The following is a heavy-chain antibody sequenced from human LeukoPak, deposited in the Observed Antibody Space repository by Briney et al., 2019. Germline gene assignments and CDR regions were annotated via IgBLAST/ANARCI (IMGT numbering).Heavy chain of an antibody. CDR1: GFTFSSNW. Sequence: GGSLRLSCAASGFTFSSNWMSWCRQAPGKGLEGLANIKQDRSKKYYVESVKGRFTISTDNAKNSLYLRMNSLRAEDTAVYYCARDRFYSVVVTAFDYWGRETLVTVSS. D-gene: IGHD2-21*02. J-gene: IGHJ4*02. CDR2: IKQDRSKK. CDR3: ARDRFYSVVVTAFDY. V-gene: IGHV3-7*01.